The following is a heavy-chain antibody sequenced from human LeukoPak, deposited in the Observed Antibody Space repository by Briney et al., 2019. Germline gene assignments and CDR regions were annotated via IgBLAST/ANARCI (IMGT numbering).Heavy chain of an antibody. J-gene: IGHJ4*02. V-gene: IGHV1-2*06. Sequence: ASVKVSCKASGYTFTGYYMHWVRQAPGQGLEWMGRINPNSGGTNYAQKFQGRVTMPRDTSISTAYMQLSRLRSDDTAVYYCARAQLLWFGELLYPFDYWGQGTLVTVSS. D-gene: IGHD3-10*01. CDR3: ARAQLLWFGELLYPFDY. CDR2: INPNSGGT. CDR1: GYTFTGYY.